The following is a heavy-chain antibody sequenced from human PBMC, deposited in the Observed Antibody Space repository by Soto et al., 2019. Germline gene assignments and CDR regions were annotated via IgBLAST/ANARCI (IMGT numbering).Heavy chain of an antibody. CDR3: AVGDTMIVVVTDGMDV. J-gene: IGHJ6*02. Sequence: ASVKVSFKASGGTFSSYAISWVRQAPGQGLEWMGGIIPIFGTANYAQKFQGRVTITADESTSTAYMELSSLRSEDTAVYYCAVGDTMIVVVTDGMDVWGQGTTVTVSS. CDR1: GGTFSSYA. CDR2: IIPIFGTA. D-gene: IGHD3-22*01. V-gene: IGHV1-69*13.